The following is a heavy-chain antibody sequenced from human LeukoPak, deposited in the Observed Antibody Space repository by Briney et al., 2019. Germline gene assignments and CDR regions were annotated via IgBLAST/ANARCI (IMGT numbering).Heavy chain of an antibody. CDR2: ISYDGSNK. J-gene: IGHJ4*02. D-gene: IGHD1-26*01. Sequence: GGSLRLSCAASGFTFSSYAMHWVRQAPGKGLEWVAVISYDGSNKYYADSVKGRFTISRDNSKNTLYLQMNSLRVEDTAVYYCARDSLYSGSYYFDYWGQGTLVTVSS. V-gene: IGHV3-30-3*01. CDR3: ARDSLYSGSYYFDY. CDR1: GFTFSSYA.